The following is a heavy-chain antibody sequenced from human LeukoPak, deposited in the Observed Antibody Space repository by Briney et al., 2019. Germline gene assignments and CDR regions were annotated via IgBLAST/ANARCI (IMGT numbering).Heavy chain of an antibody. CDR2: INHSGST. Sequence: SETLSLTCAVYGGSFSGYYWSWIRQPPGKGLEWIGEINHSGSTNYNPSLKSRVTISVDTSKNQFSLKLSSVTAADTAVYYCARGGVSGSEGVYFDYWGQGTLVTVSS. V-gene: IGHV4-34*01. CDR3: ARGGVSGSEGVYFDY. J-gene: IGHJ4*02. CDR1: GGSFSGYY. D-gene: IGHD3-10*01.